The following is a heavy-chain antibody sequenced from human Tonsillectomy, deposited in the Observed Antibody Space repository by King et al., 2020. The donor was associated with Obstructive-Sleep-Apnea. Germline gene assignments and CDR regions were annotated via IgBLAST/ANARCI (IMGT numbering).Heavy chain of an antibody. CDR1: GYTFTNYG. Sequence: QLVQSGGEVKRPGASVKVSCKASGYTFTNYGISWMRQAPGQGLEWLGWISGYNGKTNYAQKFQDRVTMTTDSSTTTVTMELRSLPSDDTAVDYCASDLNSRRREYWGQGPLVTVSS. CDR2: ISGYNGKT. CDR3: ASDLNSRRREY. V-gene: IGHV1-18*01. D-gene: IGHD5-18*01. J-gene: IGHJ4*02.